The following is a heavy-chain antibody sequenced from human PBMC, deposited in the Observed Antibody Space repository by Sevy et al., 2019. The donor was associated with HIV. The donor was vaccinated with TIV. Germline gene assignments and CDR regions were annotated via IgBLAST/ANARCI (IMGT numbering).Heavy chain of an antibody. D-gene: IGHD2-15*01. Sequence: SETLSLTCTVSGGSVSSGSYYWSWIRQPPGKGLEWVGYIYYSGSTNYNPSLKSRVTISVDTSKNQFSLKLSSVTAADTAVYYCARDEVVVVVAATHYYYYYGMDVWGQWTTVTVSS. J-gene: IGHJ6*02. CDR3: ARDEVVVVVAATHYYYYYGMDV. CDR1: GGSVSSGSYY. V-gene: IGHV4-61*01. CDR2: IYYSGST.